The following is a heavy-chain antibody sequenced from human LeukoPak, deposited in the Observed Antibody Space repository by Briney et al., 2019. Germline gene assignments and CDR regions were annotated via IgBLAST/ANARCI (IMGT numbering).Heavy chain of an antibody. D-gene: IGHD3-10*01. CDR2: INHSGST. V-gene: IGHV4-34*01. CDR3: ARRTLTSYYYGSGSYRDGMDV. Sequence: ETLSFTCAVYGGSFSGYYWSWIRQPPGKGLEWIGEINHSGSTNYNPSLKSRVTISVDTSKNQFSLKLSSVTAADTAVYYCARRTLTSYYYGSGSYRDGMDVWGQGTTVTVSS. J-gene: IGHJ6*02. CDR1: GGSFSGYY.